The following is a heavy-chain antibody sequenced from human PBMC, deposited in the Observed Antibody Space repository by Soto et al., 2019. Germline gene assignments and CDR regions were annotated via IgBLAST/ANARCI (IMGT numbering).Heavy chain of an antibody. Sequence: GGSLRLSCAASGFTFSSYWMSWVRQAPGKGLEWVANIKQDGSEKYYVDSVKGRFTISRDNAKNSLYLQMNSLRAEDTAVYYCARDNHPRWVVVAATEDAFDIWGQGTMVTVSS. CDR3: ARDNHPRWVVVAATEDAFDI. CDR1: GFTFSSYW. D-gene: IGHD2-15*01. CDR2: IKQDGSEK. V-gene: IGHV3-7*01. J-gene: IGHJ3*02.